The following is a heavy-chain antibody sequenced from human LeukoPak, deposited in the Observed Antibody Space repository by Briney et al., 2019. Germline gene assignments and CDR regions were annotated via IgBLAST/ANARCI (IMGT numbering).Heavy chain of an antibody. CDR2: ISTDGTTA. Sequence: GGSLRLSCAASGLTFVKHYLHWARQAPGTGLLWVSRISTDGTTALYADSVRGRFTISRDNAKNTLYLQMNSLRGEDTAVYYCGSSKDGYIDYWGQGTLVTVSS. CDR1: GLTFVKHY. V-gene: IGHV3-74*01. J-gene: IGHJ4*02. CDR3: GSSKDGYIDY. D-gene: IGHD2-15*01.